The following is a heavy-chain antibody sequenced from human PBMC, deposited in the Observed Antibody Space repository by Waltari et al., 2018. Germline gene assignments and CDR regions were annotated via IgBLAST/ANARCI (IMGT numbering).Heavy chain of an antibody. V-gene: IGHV4-4*02. D-gene: IGHD6-19*01. Sequence: QVQLQESGPGLVKPSGTLSLTCAVSGGSISSSNWWSWVRQPPGKGLGGSGAIDQRRSSNFTPSLERLVTISVDKSKTQISLKVSLVTAADTAGYYCGRLAGTVGYWGQGTLVTVSS. CDR3: GRLAGTVGY. CDR1: GGSISSSNW. CDR2: IDQRRSS. J-gene: IGHJ4*02.